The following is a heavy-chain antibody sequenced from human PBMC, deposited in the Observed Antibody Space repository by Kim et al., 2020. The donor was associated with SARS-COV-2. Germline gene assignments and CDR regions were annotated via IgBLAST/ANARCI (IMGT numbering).Heavy chain of an antibody. CDR3: ARVRRSGPMRGVFAI. CDR2: INYSGSS. CDR1: GGSISTYY. D-gene: IGHD2-15*01. Sequence: SETLSLTCTVSGGSISTYYWSWLRQPPGKGLEWIGYINYSGSSNYNPSLKSRAAISIDTSKNHFSLRVTSVTEADTAIYYCARVRRSGPMRGVFAIWGRGTVVKVSS. V-gene: IGHV4-59*01. J-gene: IGHJ3*02.